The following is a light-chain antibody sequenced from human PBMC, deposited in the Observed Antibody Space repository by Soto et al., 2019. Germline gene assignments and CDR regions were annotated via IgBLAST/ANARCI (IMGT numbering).Light chain of an antibody. CDR3: QQYDTSPRT. V-gene: IGKV3-20*01. CDR1: QGVSSGH. Sequence: EIVLTQSPATLSLSPWERATLSCRASQGVSSGHIAWYQQKPGQAPRLLIYGASRRATGIPDRFSGSGSGTDFTLTISGLEPEDFAVYYCQQYDTSPRTFGQGTKVDI. J-gene: IGKJ1*01. CDR2: GAS.